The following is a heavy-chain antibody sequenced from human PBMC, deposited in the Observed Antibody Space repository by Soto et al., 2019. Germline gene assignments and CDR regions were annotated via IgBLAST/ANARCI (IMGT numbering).Heavy chain of an antibody. D-gene: IGHD2-2*01. J-gene: IGHJ6*02. CDR3: ARDRQMPRYYYYYGMDV. CDR2: ISYDGSNK. V-gene: IGHV3-30-3*01. Sequence: PGGSLRLSYAASGFTFSSYAMHWVRQAPGKGLEWVAVISYDGSNKYYADSVKGRFTISRDNSKNTLYLQMNSLRAEDTAVYYCARDRQMPRYYYYYGMDVWGQGTTVTVSS. CDR1: GFTFSSYA.